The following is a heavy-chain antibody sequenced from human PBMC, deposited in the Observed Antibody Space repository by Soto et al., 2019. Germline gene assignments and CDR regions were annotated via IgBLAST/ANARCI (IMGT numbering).Heavy chain of an antibody. Sequence: SETLSLTCAVYGGSFSGYYWSWIRQPPGKGLEWIGEINHSGSTNYNPSLKSRVTISVDTSKNQFSLKLSSVTAADTAVYYCARPGIAVAATGGHWFDPWGQGTLVTVSS. CDR3: ARPGIAVAATGGHWFDP. J-gene: IGHJ5*02. CDR2: INHSGST. V-gene: IGHV4-34*01. CDR1: GGSFSGYY. D-gene: IGHD6-19*01.